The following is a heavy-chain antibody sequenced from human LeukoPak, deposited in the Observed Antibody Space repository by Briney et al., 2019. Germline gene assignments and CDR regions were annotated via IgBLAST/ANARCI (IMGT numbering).Heavy chain of an antibody. CDR2: ISGSGVST. D-gene: IGHD3-22*01. CDR1: GLTFSSYA. J-gene: IGHJ4*02. V-gene: IGHV3-23*01. Sequence: GGSLRLSCAASGLTFSSYALSWVRQAPGKGLEWVSAISGSGVSTYYGDSVKGRFTISRDNSKNTLYLQMNSLRAEDTAVYYCAKSPGGDYYDSSGYCLFDSWGQGTLVTVSS. CDR3: AKSPGGDYYDSSGYCLFDS.